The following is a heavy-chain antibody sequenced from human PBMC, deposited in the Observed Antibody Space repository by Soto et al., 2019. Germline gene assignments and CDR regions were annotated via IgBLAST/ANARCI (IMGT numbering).Heavy chain of an antibody. D-gene: IGHD2-8*02. V-gene: IGHV1-3*01. CDR3: VRGDLRLPWYY. J-gene: IGHJ4*02. CDR2: ISAGNGNT. Sequence: QVQLVQSGAEVKKPGASVKVSCKASGYTFTSYAVHWVRQAPGQRLEWMGWISAGNGNTKYSQKCQGRVTFTRGTSASTDYMEVSSLRSEDTAVYYCVRGDLRLPWYYWGQGTLVTVSS. CDR1: GYTFTSYA.